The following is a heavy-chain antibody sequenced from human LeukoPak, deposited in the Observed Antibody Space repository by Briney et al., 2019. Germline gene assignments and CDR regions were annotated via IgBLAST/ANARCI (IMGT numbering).Heavy chain of an antibody. V-gene: IGHV7-4-1*02. CDR1: GYTFTTYA. CDR2: INTNTGNP. Sequence: ASVKVSCKASGYTFTTYALNWVRQAPGQGPEWMGWINTNTGNPTYAQGFTGRFVFSVDTSVSTAYLQISSLKAEDTAVYYCARGVEDTGDYWGQGTLVTVSS. D-gene: IGHD2-15*01. CDR3: ARGVEDTGDY. J-gene: IGHJ4*02.